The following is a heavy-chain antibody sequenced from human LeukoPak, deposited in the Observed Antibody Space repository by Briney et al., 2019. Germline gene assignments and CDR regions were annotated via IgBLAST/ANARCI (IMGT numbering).Heavy chain of an antibody. CDR2: IIPIFGTA. J-gene: IGHJ4*02. V-gene: IGHV1-69*01. CDR1: GGTFSSYA. Sequence: VKVSCKASGGTFSSYAISWVRQAPGQGLEWTGGIIPIFGTANYAQKFQGRVTITADESTSTAYMELSSLRPEDTAVYYCARSLSSSGYYYGVDYWGQGTLVTVSS. CDR3: ARSLSSSGYYYGVDY. D-gene: IGHD3-22*01.